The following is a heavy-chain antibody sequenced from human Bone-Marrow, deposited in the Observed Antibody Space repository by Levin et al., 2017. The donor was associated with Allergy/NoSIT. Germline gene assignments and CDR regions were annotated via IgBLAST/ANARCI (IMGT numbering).Heavy chain of an antibody. CDR1: GFTFSSYA. CDR2: ISGSGGST. Sequence: GGSLRLSCAASGFTFSSYAMSWVRQAPGKGLEWVSAISGSGGSTYYADSVKGRFTISRDNSKNTLYLQMNSLRAEDTAVYYCAKDGRGYSGYDPHNWFDPWGQGTLVTVSS. J-gene: IGHJ5*02. D-gene: IGHD5-12*01. V-gene: IGHV3-23*01. CDR3: AKDGRGYSGYDPHNWFDP.